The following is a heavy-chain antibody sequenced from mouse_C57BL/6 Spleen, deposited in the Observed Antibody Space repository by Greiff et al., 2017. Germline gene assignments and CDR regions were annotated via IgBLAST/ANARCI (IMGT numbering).Heavy chain of an antibody. V-gene: IGHV1-55*01. Sequence: VQLQQPGAELVKPGASVKMSCKASGYTFTSYWITWVKQRPGQGLEWIGDIYPGSGSTNYNEKFKSKATLTVDTSSSTAYMQLSSLTSEDSAVYYCAPNYYGSSGYFDVWGTGTTVTVSS. CDR3: APNYYGSSGYFDV. CDR1: GYTFTSYW. CDR2: IYPGSGST. D-gene: IGHD1-1*01. J-gene: IGHJ1*03.